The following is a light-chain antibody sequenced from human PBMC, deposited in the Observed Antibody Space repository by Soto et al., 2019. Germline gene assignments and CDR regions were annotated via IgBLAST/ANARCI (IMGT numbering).Light chain of an antibody. CDR3: QQYNSYSPT. CDR1: QSVSSY. CDR2: DAS. J-gene: IGKJ3*01. V-gene: IGKV3-11*01. Sequence: EIVLTPSPATLSLSPGERATLSCRASQSVSSYLAWYQQKPGQAPRLLIYDASNRATGIPARFSGSGSGTEFTLTISSLQPDDFATYYCQQYNSYSPTFGPGTKVDIK.